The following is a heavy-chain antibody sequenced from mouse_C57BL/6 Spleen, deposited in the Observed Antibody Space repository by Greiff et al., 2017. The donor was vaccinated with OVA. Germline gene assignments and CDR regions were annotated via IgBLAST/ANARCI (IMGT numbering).Heavy chain of an antibody. CDR2: INPNNGGT. Sequence: VHVKQSGPELVKPGASVKMSCKASGYTFTDYNMHWVKQSHGKSLEWIGYINPNNGGTSYNQKFKGKATLTVDTSSSTAYMERRSLTSEESAVYYCARSGWLLLFAYWGQGTLVTVSA. V-gene: IGHV1-22*01. CDR3: ARSGWLLLFAY. D-gene: IGHD2-3*01. CDR1: GYTFTDYN. J-gene: IGHJ3*01.